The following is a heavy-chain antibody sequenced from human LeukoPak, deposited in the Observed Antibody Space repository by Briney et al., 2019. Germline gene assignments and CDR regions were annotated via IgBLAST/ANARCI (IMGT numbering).Heavy chain of an antibody. CDR3: AKDLITMIGGDTDY. Sequence: GGSLRLSCAASGFTVGSNDMSWVRQAPGKGLEWVSAISGSGGSTYYADSVKGRFTISRDNSKNTLYLQMNSLRAEDTAVYYCAKDLITMIGGDTDYWGQGTPVTVSS. D-gene: IGHD3-22*01. J-gene: IGHJ4*02. CDR2: ISGSGGST. V-gene: IGHV3-23*01. CDR1: GFTVGSND.